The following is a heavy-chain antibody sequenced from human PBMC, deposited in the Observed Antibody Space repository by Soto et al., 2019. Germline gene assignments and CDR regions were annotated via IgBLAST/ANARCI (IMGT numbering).Heavy chain of an antibody. J-gene: IGHJ4*02. Sequence: EVQLVESGGGLVKPGGSLRLSCAASGFTFSSYSMNWVRQAPGKGLEWVSSISSSSSYIYYADSVKGRFTISRDNAKNSLYLQMNSLRAEDTAVYYCARDNVDSSGYYAHLDYWGQGTLVTVSS. D-gene: IGHD3-22*01. V-gene: IGHV3-21*01. CDR1: GFTFSSYS. CDR2: ISSSSSYI. CDR3: ARDNVDSSGYYAHLDY.